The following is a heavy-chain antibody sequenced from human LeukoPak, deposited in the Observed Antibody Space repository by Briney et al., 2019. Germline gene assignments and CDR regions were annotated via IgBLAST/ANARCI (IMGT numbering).Heavy chain of an antibody. D-gene: IGHD3-10*01. CDR2: ISYDGSNK. Sequence: GGSLRLSCAASGFTFSSYAMHWVRQAPGKGLEWVAVISYDGSNKYYADSVRGRFTISRDNSKNTLYLQMNSLRAEDTAVYYCARDTYYYGSGSYSDYWGQGTLATVSS. J-gene: IGHJ4*02. V-gene: IGHV3-30-3*01. CDR1: GFTFSSYA. CDR3: ARDTYYYGSGSYSDY.